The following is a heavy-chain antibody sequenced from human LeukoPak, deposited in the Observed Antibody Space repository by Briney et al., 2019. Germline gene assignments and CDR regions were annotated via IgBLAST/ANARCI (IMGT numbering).Heavy chain of an antibody. CDR1: GFTFSSFA. J-gene: IGHJ4*02. V-gene: IGHV3-23*01. CDR3: ANVNRYSSGWYGY. CDR2: ISSSGSGT. D-gene: IGHD6-19*01. Sequence: PGGSLRLSCAASGFTFSSFAMSWVRQAPGKGLEWVSTISSSGSGTYYADSVKGRFTMSRDNSKNTLYLQMNSLRAEDTAVYYCANVNRYSSGWYGYWGQGTLVTVSS.